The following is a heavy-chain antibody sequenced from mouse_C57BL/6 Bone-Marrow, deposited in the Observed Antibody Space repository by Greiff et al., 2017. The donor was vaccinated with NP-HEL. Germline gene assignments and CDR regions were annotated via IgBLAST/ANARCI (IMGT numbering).Heavy chain of an antibody. CDR2: IHPNSGST. V-gene: IGHV1-64*01. CDR1: GYTFTSYW. Sequence: QVQLQQPGAELVKPGASVKLFCKASGYTFTSYWMHWVKQRPGQGLEWIGMIHPNSGSTNYNEKFKSKATLTVDKSSSTAYMQLSSLTSEDSAVYYCARSYYSNYPAWFAYWGQGTLVTVSA. J-gene: IGHJ3*01. CDR3: ARSYYSNYPAWFAY. D-gene: IGHD2-5*01.